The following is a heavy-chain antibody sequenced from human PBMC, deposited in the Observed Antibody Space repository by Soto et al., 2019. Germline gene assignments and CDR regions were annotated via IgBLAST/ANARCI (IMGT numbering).Heavy chain of an antibody. J-gene: IGHJ4*02. D-gene: IGHD6-13*01. CDR2: IYHSGST. CDR3: ASLDGLSASSWFDY. CDR1: GYSISSGYY. V-gene: IGHV4-38-2*01. Sequence: SETLSLTCAVSGYSISSGYYWGWIRQPPGKGLEWIGSIYHSGSTYYNPSLKSRVTISVDTSKNQFSLKLSSVTAAGTAVYYCASLDGLSASSWFDYWGQGTLVTVSS.